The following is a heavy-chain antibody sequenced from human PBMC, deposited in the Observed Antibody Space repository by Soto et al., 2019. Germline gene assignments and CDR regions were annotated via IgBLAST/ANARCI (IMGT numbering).Heavy chain of an antibody. D-gene: IGHD2-15*01. Sequence: QVQLQESGPGLVKPSGTLSLTCAVSSGSISSSNWWSWVRQPPGKGLEWIGEIYHSGSTNYNPSLKSRVTISVDKSKNLCSLKLSSVTAADTAVYYCARADCSGGSCYSAHRYWYFDLWGRGTLVTVSS. J-gene: IGHJ2*01. CDR2: IYHSGST. CDR3: ARADCSGGSCYSAHRYWYFDL. CDR1: SGSISSSNW. V-gene: IGHV4-4*02.